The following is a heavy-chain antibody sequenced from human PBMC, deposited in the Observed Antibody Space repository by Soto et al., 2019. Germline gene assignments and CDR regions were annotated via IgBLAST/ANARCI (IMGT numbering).Heavy chain of an antibody. CDR2: IIPIFGTA. V-gene: IGHV1-69*01. D-gene: IGHD1-1*01. J-gene: IGHJ6*01. Sequence: ASVKVSCKASGGTFSSYAISWVRQAPGQGLEWMGGIIPIFGTANYAQKFQGRVTITADESTSTAYMELSSLRSEDTAVYYCARLXGGLETKYLNYYYGMDVWGQGTTVTVSS. CDR1: GGTFSSYA. CDR3: ARLXGGLETKYLNYYYGMDV.